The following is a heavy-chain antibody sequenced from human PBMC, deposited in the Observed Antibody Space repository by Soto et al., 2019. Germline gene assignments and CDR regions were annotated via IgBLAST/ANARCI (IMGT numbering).Heavy chain of an antibody. V-gene: IGHV4-30-2*01. CDR3: ARVTAAAGMPFDY. J-gene: IGHJ4*02. Sequence: SETLSLTCAVSGGSISSGGYSWSWIRQPPGKGLEWIGYIYHSGSTYYNPSLKSRVTISVDRSKNQFSLKLSSVTAADTAVYYCARVTAAAGMPFDYWGQGTLVTVSS. CDR1: GGSISSGGYS. D-gene: IGHD6-13*01. CDR2: IYHSGST.